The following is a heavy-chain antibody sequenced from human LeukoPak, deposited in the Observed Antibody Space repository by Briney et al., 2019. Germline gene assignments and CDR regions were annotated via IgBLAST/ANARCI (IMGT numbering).Heavy chain of an antibody. D-gene: IGHD6-19*01. CDR1: VYTFTTYD. Sequence: ASVKVSCKTSVYTFTTYDINWVRQATGQRLEWMEWMNPNSGYTGYAQKFQGRVTITRDTSISTAYMELSSLRSEDTAVYYCARVAGSIDYWGKGTLVTVS. J-gene: IGHJ4*02. V-gene: IGHV1-8*03. CDR2: MNPNSGYT. CDR3: ARVAGSIDY.